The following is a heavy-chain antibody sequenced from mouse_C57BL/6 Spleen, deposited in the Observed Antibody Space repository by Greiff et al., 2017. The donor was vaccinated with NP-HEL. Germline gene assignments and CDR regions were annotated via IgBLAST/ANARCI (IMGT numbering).Heavy chain of an antibody. CDR2: ISSGSSTI. V-gene: IGHV5-17*01. CDR1: GFTFSDYG. Sequence: DVMLVESGGGLVKPGGSLKLSCAASGFTFSDYGMHWVRQAPEKGLEWVAYISSGSSTIYYADTVKGRFTISRDNAKNTLFLQMTSLRSEDTAMYYCARVVKGYFDVWGTGTTVTVSS. J-gene: IGHJ1*03. CDR3: ARVVKGYFDV. D-gene: IGHD1-1*01.